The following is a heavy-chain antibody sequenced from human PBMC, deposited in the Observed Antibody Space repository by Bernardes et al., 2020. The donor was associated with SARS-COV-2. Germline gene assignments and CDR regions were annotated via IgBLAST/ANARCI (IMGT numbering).Heavy chain of an antibody. CDR1: GYTFSSYG. CDR2: ISAYYGTT. CDR3: ATVVDYSYGLGWFDP. D-gene: IGHD5-18*01. Sequence: ASVKVSCKASGYTFSSYGISWVRQAPGHGLEWMGWISAYYGTTDYAEKFQGRDTMTTDTSTSTAYMELRSLRSDDTAVYFCATVVDYSYGLGWFDPWGQGTLVIVSS. V-gene: IGHV1-18*01. J-gene: IGHJ5*02.